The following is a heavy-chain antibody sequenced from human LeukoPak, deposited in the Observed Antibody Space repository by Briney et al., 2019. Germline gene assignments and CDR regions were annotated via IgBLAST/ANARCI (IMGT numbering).Heavy chain of an antibody. V-gene: IGHV3-9*01. J-gene: IGHJ4*02. CDR1: GFTFDDYA. CDR2: ISWNRGSI. CDR3: TRQDTAMVFDY. Sequence: PGRSLRLSCAASGFTFDDYAMHWVRQAPGKGLEWVSGISWNRGSIDYADSVKGRFTISRDNAKNSLYLQMNSLKTEDTAVYYCTRQDTAMVFDYWGQGTLVTVSS. D-gene: IGHD5-18*01.